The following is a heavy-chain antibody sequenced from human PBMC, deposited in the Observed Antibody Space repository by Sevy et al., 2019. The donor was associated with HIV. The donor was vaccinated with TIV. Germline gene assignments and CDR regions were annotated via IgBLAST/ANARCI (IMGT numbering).Heavy chain of an antibody. D-gene: IGHD3-9*01. CDR3: ARVRYFRDGYNCVPIYFDY. J-gene: IGHJ4*02. V-gene: IGHV3-21*01. Sequence: GGSLRLSCAASGFTFSSYSMNWVRQAPGKGLEWVSSISSSSSYIYYADSVKGRFTISRDNAKNSLYLQMNSLRAEDTAVYYCARVRYFRDGYNCVPIYFDYWGQGTLVTVSS. CDR2: ISSSSSYI. CDR1: GFTFSSYS.